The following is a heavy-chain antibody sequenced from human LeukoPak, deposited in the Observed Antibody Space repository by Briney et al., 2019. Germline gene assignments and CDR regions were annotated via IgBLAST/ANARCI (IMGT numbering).Heavy chain of an antibody. J-gene: IGHJ4*02. CDR3: ARGFSGSYLEDY. D-gene: IGHD1-26*01. CDR1: GFSFSSYS. CDR2: ISSSSSYI. Sequence: GGSLRLSCAASGFSFSSYSINWVRQAPGKGLEWVSSISSSSSYIYYADSVKGRFTISRDNDKNSLYLQMNSLRAEDTAVYYCARGFSGSYLEDYWGQGTLVTVSS. V-gene: IGHV3-21*01.